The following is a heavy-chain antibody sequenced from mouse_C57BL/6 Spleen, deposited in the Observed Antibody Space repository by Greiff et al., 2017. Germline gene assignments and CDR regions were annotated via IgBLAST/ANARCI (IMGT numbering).Heavy chain of an antibody. CDR1: GYTFTSYG. J-gene: IGHJ2*01. D-gene: IGHD1-1*01. CDR3: AREGYDVTTVDFDY. V-gene: IGHV1-81*01. CDR2: IYPRSGNT. Sequence: QVQLQQSGAELARPGASVKLSCKASGYTFTSYGISWVKQRTGQGLEWIGEIYPRSGNTYYNEKFKGKATLTADKSSSTAYMELRSLTSEDSAVXFCAREGYDVTTVDFDYWGQGTTLTVSS.